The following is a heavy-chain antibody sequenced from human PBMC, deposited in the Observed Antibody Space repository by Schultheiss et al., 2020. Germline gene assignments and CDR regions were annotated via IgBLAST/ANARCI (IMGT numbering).Heavy chain of an antibody. CDR3: AKHWEGRGIRYYYYGMDV. CDR2: ISSSGSTI. D-gene: IGHD1-26*01. Sequence: GGSLRLSCAASGFTFSSYAMSWVRQAPGKGLEWVSYISSSGSTIYYADSVKGRFTISRDNSKNTLYLQMNSLRAEDTAVYYCAKHWEGRGIRYYYYGMDVWGQGTTVTVSS. CDR1: GFTFSSYA. J-gene: IGHJ6*02. V-gene: IGHV3-23*01.